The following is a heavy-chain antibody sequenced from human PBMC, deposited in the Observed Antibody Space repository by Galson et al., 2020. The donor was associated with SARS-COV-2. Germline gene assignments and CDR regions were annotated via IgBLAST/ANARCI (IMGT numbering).Heavy chain of an antibody. V-gene: IGHV4-34*01. CDR2: INHSGST. CDR1: GGSFSGYY. J-gene: IGHJ6*03. CDR3: ARVPLVYYYYMDV. Sequence: SETLSLTCAVYGGSFSGYYRSWIRQPPGKGLEWIGEINHSGSTNYNPSPKSRVTISVDTSKNQFSLKLSSVTAADTAVYYCARVPLVYYYYMDVWGKGTTVTVSS.